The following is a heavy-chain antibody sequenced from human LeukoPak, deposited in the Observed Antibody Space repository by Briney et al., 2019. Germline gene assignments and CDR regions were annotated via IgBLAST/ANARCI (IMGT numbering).Heavy chain of an antibody. Sequence: GESLKISCKGSGYSFTSYWIGWVRQMPGKGLEWMGIIYPGDSDTRYSPSFQGQVTISADKSISTAYLQWSSLKASDTAMYYCAKAYCGGDCYSGDWFDPWGQGTLVTVSS. D-gene: IGHD2-21*02. J-gene: IGHJ5*02. CDR3: AKAYCGGDCYSGDWFDP. V-gene: IGHV5-51*01. CDR2: IYPGDSDT. CDR1: GYSFTSYW.